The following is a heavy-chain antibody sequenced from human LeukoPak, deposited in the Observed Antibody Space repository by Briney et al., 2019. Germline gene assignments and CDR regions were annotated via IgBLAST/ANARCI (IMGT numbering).Heavy chain of an antibody. D-gene: IGHD3-9*01. CDR3: ASRYTTSRHFDWDVDY. CDR2: IVPVFGTP. J-gene: IGHJ4*02. V-gene: IGHV1-69*05. CDR1: EDTFSKYA. Sequence: SVKVSCKASEDTFSKYAITWVRQAPGQGLEWMGNIVPVFGTPIYAQKFQGRVTITTDESRTTAYMELSSLRSEDTALYYCASRYTTSRHFDWDVDYWGQGTLLTVSS.